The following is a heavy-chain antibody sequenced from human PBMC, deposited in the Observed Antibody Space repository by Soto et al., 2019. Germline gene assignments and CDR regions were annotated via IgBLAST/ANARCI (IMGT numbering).Heavy chain of an antibody. Sequence: SVKVSCKASGGTFGSYAISWVRQAPGQGLEWMGGIIPIFGTANYAQKFQGRVTITADESTSTAYMELSSLRSEDTAVYYCARAPIVVVPAALYYYYGMDVWGQGTTVTVSS. V-gene: IGHV1-69*13. CDR2: IIPIFGTA. CDR1: GGTFGSYA. D-gene: IGHD2-2*01. J-gene: IGHJ6*02. CDR3: ARAPIVVVPAALYYYYGMDV.